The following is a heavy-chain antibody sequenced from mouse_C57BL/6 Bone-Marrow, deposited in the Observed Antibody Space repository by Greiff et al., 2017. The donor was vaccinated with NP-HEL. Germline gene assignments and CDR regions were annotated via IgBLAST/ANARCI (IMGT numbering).Heavy chain of an antibody. D-gene: IGHD3-2*02. CDR1: GYTFTSYG. V-gene: IGHV1-81*01. CDR3: ARSGALPGRQLRLLLAY. CDR2: IYPRSGNT. Sequence: VQLVESGAELARPGASVKLSCKASGYTFTSYGISWVKQRTGQGLEWIGEIYPRSGNTYYNEKFKGKATLTADKSSSTAYMELRSLTSEDSAVYFCARSGALPGRQLRLLLAYWGQGTLVTVSA. J-gene: IGHJ3*01.